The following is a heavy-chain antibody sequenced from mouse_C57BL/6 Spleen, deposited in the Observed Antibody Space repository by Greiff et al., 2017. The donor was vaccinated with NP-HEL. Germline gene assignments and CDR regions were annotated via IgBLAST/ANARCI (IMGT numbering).Heavy chain of an antibody. CDR1: GFTFSDYG. J-gene: IGHJ4*01. D-gene: IGHD2-3*01. CDR2: ISSGSSTI. CDR3: ASIDDGYFYYAMDY. V-gene: IGHV5-17*01. Sequence: EVQVVESGGGLVKPGGSLKLSCAASGFTFSDYGMHWVRQAPEKGLEWVAYISSGSSTIYYADTVKGRFTISRDNAKNTLFLQMTSLRSEDTAMYYCASIDDGYFYYAMDYWGQGTSVTVSS.